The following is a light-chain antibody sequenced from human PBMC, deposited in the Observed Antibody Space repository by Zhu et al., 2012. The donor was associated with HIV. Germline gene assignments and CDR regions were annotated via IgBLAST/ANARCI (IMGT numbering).Light chain of an antibody. CDR1: ESVNRNY. J-gene: IGKJ1*01. Sequence: EIVLTQSPDTLSLSPGDRATLACRASESVNRNYVIWYQQKPGQAPRPLIYGASDRASGVLDRFSGSGSGTDFTLTISRLEPEDFAVYYCHQYDNSWTFGQGTKVEIK. V-gene: IGKV3-20*01. CDR3: HQYDNSWT. CDR2: GAS.